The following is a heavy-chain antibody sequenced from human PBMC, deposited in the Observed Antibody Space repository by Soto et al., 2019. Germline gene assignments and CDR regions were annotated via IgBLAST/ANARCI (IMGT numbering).Heavy chain of an antibody. CDR2: IIPIFGTA. Sequence: SVKISCKASGGTFSSYAISWVRQAPGQGLEWMGGIIPIFGTANYAQKFQGRVTITADESTSTAYMELSSLRSEDTAVYYCARVRAAIAPSYYYYGMDVWGQGTTVTVSS. D-gene: IGHD2-2*02. V-gene: IGHV1-69*13. CDR3: ARVRAAIAPSYYYYGMDV. CDR1: GGTFSSYA. J-gene: IGHJ6*02.